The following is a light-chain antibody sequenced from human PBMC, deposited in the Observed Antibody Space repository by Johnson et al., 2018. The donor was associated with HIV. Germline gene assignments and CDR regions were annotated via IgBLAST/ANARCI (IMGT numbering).Light chain of an antibody. J-gene: IGLJ1*01. V-gene: IGLV1-51*01. CDR1: SSNIGNNY. CDR2: DNN. CDR3: GTWDSSLSVFYV. Sequence: QSVLTQPPSVSAAPGQKVTISCSGSSSNIGNNYVSWYQQLTGTAPKLLIYDNNKRHSGIPDRFSGSKSGTSATLGITGLQTGDEADYYCGTWDSSLSVFYVFGTGTKVIVV.